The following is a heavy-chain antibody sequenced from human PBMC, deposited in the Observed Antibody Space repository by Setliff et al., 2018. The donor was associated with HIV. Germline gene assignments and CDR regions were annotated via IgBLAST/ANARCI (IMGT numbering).Heavy chain of an antibody. J-gene: IGHJ6*03. D-gene: IGHD6-19*01. Sequence: ASVKVSCKASGYNFSSNSISWVRQAPGQGLEWMGWISSYNGYTKYAQKVQDRVTMTKDTSTSTAYMELSSLRSEDTAVYYCARASLAVAAYYMDVWGKGTTVTVPS. CDR3: ARASLAVAAYYMDV. V-gene: IGHV1-18*01. CDR2: ISSYNGYT. CDR1: GYNFSSNS.